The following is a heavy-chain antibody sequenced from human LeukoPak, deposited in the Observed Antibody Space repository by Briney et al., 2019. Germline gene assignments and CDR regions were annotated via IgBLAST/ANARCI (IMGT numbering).Heavy chain of an antibody. Sequence: GGSLRLSCAASGFTFSTYSMNWVRQAPGKGLEWISYISHGSTRIFYADSVEGRFTVSRDDAKNALYLQMNSLRVEDTAVYYCTRDPGYSYAMDSWGQGIVVTVSS. J-gene: IGHJ4*02. CDR1: GFTFSTYS. D-gene: IGHD5-18*01. CDR2: ISHGSTRI. CDR3: TRDPGYSYAMDS. V-gene: IGHV3-48*01.